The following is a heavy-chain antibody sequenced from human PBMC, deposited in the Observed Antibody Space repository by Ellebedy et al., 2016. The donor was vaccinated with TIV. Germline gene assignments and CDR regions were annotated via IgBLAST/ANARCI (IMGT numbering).Heavy chain of an antibody. CDR1: GGSLSSTRYY. J-gene: IGHJ4*02. CDR2: VYYSGSP. CDR3: ARTDPWQPIDD. Sequence: MPSETLSLTCSVSGGSLSSTRYYWAWIRQPPGKGLEYIGSVYYSGSPYYSPSFKSRVTLSADTSKYQFSLNLRTATAADTAVYYCARTDPWQPIDDWGQGILVSVSS. D-gene: IGHD2-21*02. V-gene: IGHV4-39*01.